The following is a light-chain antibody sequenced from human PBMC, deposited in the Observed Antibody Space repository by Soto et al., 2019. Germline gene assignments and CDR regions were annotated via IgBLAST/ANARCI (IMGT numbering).Light chain of an antibody. Sequence: DIQLTQSPSFLSASVGGRVTITCRASHAISRHLAWYPQKPGKAPNLLIYGSSTLKSGAPPRFSGSGSGAHFTLTSSGLQPEDFATYYCEQLNSEPLSLGPGTKLDIK. CDR3: EQLNSEPLS. V-gene: IGKV1-9*01. J-gene: IGKJ3*01. CDR2: GSS. CDR1: HAISRH.